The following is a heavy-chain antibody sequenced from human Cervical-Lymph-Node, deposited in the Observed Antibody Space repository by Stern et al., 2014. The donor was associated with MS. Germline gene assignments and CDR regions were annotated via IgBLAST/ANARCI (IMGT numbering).Heavy chain of an antibody. Sequence: EVQLVASGGGVIQPGGSLRLSCTASGFTVSRAYMTWVRQAPGKGLELVSLIPNVGSTFYTDSVKGRFTISRDDSKNTVYLHMTSLRAEDTAMYYCARDTSSPERSDWWGQGTLVTVSS. CDR2: IPNVGST. CDR3: ARDTSSPERSDW. CDR1: GFTVSRAY. D-gene: IGHD1-1*01. V-gene: IGHV3-53*01. J-gene: IGHJ4*02.